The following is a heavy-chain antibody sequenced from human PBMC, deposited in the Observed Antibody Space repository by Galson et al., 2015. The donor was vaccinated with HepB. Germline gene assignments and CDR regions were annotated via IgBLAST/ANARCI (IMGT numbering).Heavy chain of an antibody. J-gene: IGHJ3*02. CDR2: ISGSSGST. Sequence: SLRLSCAASGFTLSIYAMNWVRQAPGKGLEWVSGISGSSGSTYYADSVKGRFTISRDNSKNTLYLQMNSLRAEDTAVYYCAKGRSSWTGAFDIWGKGTMVTVSS. CDR3: AKGRSSWTGAFDI. D-gene: IGHD6-13*01. CDR1: GFTLSIYA. V-gene: IGHV3-23*01.